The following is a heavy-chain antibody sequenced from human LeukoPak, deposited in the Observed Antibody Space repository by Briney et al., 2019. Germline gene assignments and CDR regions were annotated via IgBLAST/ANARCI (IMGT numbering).Heavy chain of an antibody. D-gene: IGHD6-13*01. CDR3: ARGLDSSRWAFDY. CDR2: INPRAAIP. J-gene: IGHJ4*02. Sequence: ASVKVSCKASGYTFTSNYMHWVRQAPGQGLEWMGIINPRAAIPSYAQNFQGSVTMTRDTSTSTVCMELSSLRSEDTAVYYCARGLDSSRWAFDYWGQGTLVTVSS. CDR1: GYTFTSNY. V-gene: IGHV1-46*01.